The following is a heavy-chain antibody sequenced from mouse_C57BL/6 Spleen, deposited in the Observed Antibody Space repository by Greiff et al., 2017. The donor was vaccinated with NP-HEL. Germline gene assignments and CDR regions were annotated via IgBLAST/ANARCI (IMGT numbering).Heavy chain of an antibody. CDR3: ASPSGDYGSSWGD. Sequence: QVQLQQPGAELVKPGASVKMSCKASGYTFTSYWITWVKQRPGQGLEWIGDIYPGSGSTNYNEKFKSKATLTVDTASSTAYMQLSSLTSEDSAVYYCASPSGDYGSSWGDWGQGTTLTVSS. V-gene: IGHV1-55*01. CDR1: GYTFTSYW. D-gene: IGHD1-1*01. J-gene: IGHJ2*01. CDR2: IYPGSGST.